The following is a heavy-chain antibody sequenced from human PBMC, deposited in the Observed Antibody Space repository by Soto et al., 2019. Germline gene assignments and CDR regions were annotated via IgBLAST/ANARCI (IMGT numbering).Heavy chain of an antibody. Sequence: EASVKVSCKASGYTFTSYDISWVRQAPGQGLEWMGWISAYSGNTNYPQKLQGRVTMTTDTSTSTAYMELRSLRSDDTAVYYCAREIRYFDWSYFDYWGQGTLVTVSS. CDR2: ISAYSGNT. CDR1: GYTFTSYD. D-gene: IGHD3-9*01. V-gene: IGHV1-18*01. CDR3: AREIRYFDWSYFDY. J-gene: IGHJ4*02.